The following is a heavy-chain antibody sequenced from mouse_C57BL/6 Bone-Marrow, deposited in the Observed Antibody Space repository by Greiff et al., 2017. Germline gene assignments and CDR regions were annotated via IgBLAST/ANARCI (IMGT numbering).Heavy chain of an antibody. CDR2: IRSKSNNYAT. V-gene: IGHV10-1*01. J-gene: IGHJ3*01. CDR3: VRHPHYDYDAWFAY. Sequence: EVKLMESGGGLVQPKGSLKLSCAASGFSFNTYAMNWVRQAPGKGLEWVARIRSKSNNYATYYADSVKDRFTISRDDSESMLYLQMNNLKTEDTAMYYCVRHPHYDYDAWFAYWGQGTLVTVSA. CDR1: GFSFNTYA. D-gene: IGHD2-4*01.